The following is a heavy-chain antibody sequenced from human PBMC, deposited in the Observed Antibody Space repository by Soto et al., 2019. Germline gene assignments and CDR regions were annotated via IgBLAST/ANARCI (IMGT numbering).Heavy chain of an antibody. Sequence: GGSLRLSCAASGSTVSSNYMSWVRHAPGKGLEWVSVIYSGGSTYYADSVKGRFTISRDDSKNTLFLQMNSLRAEDTAVYYCATAKLLLPWLFDYWGQGTLVTVSS. D-gene: IGHD2-15*01. J-gene: IGHJ4*02. CDR1: GSTVSSNY. CDR2: IYSGGST. CDR3: ATAKLLLPWLFDY. V-gene: IGHV3-66*01.